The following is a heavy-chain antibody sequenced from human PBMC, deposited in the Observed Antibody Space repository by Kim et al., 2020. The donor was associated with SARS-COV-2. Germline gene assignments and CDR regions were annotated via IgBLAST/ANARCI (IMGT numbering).Heavy chain of an antibody. J-gene: IGHJ3*02. CDR2: IYYSGST. CDR1: GGSISSGGYY. Sequence: SETLSLTCTVSGGSISSGGYYWSWIRQHPGKGLEWIGYIYYSGSTYYNPSLKSRVTISVDTSKNQFSLKLSSVTAADTAVYYCARDRYYDSSGYYYVVHAFDIWGQGTMVTVSS. V-gene: IGHV4-31*03. D-gene: IGHD3-22*01. CDR3: ARDRYYDSSGYYYVVHAFDI.